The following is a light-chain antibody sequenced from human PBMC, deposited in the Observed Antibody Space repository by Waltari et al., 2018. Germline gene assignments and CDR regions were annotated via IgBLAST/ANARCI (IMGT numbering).Light chain of an antibody. CDR2: GAS. V-gene: IGKV3D-15*01. CDR1: QSVSSS. CDR3: QQNGNWYS. J-gene: IGKJ2*03. Sequence: EVVMKESAGTLALSPGESAALSCRASQSVSSSLAWYQQKPVQPPRFLIYGASSRATGIPYRFSGSWSGTEFTLTISSLEPEDVAVYYCQQNGNWYSFGQGTKVEI.